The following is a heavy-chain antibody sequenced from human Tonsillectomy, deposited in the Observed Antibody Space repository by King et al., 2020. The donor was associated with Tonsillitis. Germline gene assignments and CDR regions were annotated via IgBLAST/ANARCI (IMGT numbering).Heavy chain of an antibody. J-gene: IGHJ3*02. CDR3: ARDCGESSVYYTLDAFDI. Sequence: VQLVQSGAEVKKPGASVKVSCKASGYTFTSYGISWVRQAPGQGLEWMGWISAYNGNTNYAQKLQGRVTMTTDTSTSTAYMELRSLKSDDTAVYDCARDCGESSVYYTLDAFDIWGQGTIVTVSS. CDR1: GYTFTSYG. CDR2: ISAYNGNT. V-gene: IGHV1-18*04. D-gene: IGHD3-3*01.